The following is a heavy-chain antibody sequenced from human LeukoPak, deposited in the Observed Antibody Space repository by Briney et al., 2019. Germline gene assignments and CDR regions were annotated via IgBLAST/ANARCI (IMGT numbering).Heavy chain of an antibody. CDR1: GGSISSYY. CDR2: IYYSGST. V-gene: IGHV4-59*01. CDR3: ARGHRVRGVITFDY. D-gene: IGHD3-10*01. Sequence: SETLSLTCTVSGGSISSYYWSWIRQPPGKGLEWIGYIYYSGSTSYNPSLKSRVTISVDTSKNQFSLKLSSVTAADTAVYYCARGHRVRGVITFDYWGQGTLVTVSS. J-gene: IGHJ4*02.